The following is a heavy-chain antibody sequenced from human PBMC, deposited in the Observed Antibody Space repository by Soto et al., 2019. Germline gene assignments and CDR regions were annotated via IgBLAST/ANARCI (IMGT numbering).Heavy chain of an antibody. Sequence: GGSLRLSCAASGFSFSYHAMHWVRRAPGKGLEWVALVAHDGTSKYYAGSVKGRFTISSDKSSNTLFLQMDSLDTEDTAVYYCARDNRITGIVAEIDFWGRGTLVTVSS. CDR1: GFSFSYHA. V-gene: IGHV3-30-3*01. J-gene: IGHJ4*02. CDR3: ARDNRITGIVAEIDF. D-gene: IGHD1-20*01. CDR2: VAHDGTSK.